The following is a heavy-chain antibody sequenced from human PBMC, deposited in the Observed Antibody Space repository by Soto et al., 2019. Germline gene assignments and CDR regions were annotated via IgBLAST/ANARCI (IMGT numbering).Heavy chain of an antibody. CDR3: ARGRGWRDY. CDR2: ISAYNGNT. Sequence: ASVKVSCKASGYTFTSYGISWVRQAPGQGLEWMGWISAYNGNTNYAQKFQGRVTMTRNTSISTAYMELSSLTSEDTAVYYCARGRGWRDYWGQGTLVTVSS. J-gene: IGHJ4*02. V-gene: IGHV1-18*01. CDR1: GYTFTSYG. D-gene: IGHD6-19*01.